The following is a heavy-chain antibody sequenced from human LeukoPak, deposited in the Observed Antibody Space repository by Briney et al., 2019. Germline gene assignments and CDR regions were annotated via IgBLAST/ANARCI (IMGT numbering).Heavy chain of an antibody. Sequence: GGSLRLSCAASGFTFSNYGMHWVRQAPGKGLEWVAVIWYDGSTEYYEDSVKGRFTISRDNSKNTLYLQMNSLRAEDTAVYYCARVVAIAAAGPFHYWGQGTLVTVSS. D-gene: IGHD6-13*01. V-gene: IGHV3-33*01. J-gene: IGHJ4*02. CDR1: GFTFSNYG. CDR3: ARVVAIAAAGPFHY. CDR2: IWYDGSTE.